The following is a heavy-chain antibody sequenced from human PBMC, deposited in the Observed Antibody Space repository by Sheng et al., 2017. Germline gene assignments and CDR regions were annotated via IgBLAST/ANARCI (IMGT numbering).Heavy chain of an antibody. CDR1: GFTFGTYT. Sequence: EVQLVDSGGDLIQPGGSLRLSCAASGFTFGTYTMTWVRQAPGKGPEWVSAITDTGGASSYADSVEGRFTISRDNSKRTLSLHMNSLRAEDTAVYYCAKLQGLAVFDVWGQGTMVTVSS. D-gene: IGHD3-16*01. J-gene: IGHJ3*01. V-gene: IGHV3-23*04. CDR2: ITDTGGAS. CDR3: AKLQGLAVFDV.